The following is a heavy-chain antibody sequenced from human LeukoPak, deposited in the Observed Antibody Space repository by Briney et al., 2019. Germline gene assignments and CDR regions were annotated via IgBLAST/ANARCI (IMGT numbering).Heavy chain of an antibody. J-gene: IGHJ4*02. V-gene: IGHV3-23*01. CDR1: RFTFSSYA. CDR2: ISGRGTDT. D-gene: IGHD5-18*01. CDR3: AKGAFPTAMVTPCFDY. Sequence: PGGSLRLSCAGSRFTFSSYAMSWVRQAPGKGLQWVSTISGRGTDTYYADSVKGRFIISRDNSNSTLSLQMSSLRAEDTAVYYCAKGAFPTAMVTPCFDYWGQGALVTVSS.